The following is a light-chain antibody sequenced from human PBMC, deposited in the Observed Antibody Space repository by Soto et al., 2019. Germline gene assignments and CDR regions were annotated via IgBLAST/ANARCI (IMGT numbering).Light chain of an antibody. CDR3: SSFTNTITRYA. CDR2: EVS. V-gene: IGLV2-14*01. J-gene: IGLJ1*01. Sequence: LTQPASVSGSPGQSITISCTGTSSDVGGYNYVSWFQHHPGKAPKLIIYEVSYRPSGVSNRFSGSKSGDTASLTISGLQAEDEADYYCSSFTNTITRYAFGTGTKVTVL. CDR1: SSDVGGYNY.